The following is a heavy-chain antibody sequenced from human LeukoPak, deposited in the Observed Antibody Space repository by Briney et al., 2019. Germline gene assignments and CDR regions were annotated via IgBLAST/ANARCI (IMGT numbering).Heavy chain of an antibody. CDR1: GDSVSSNSAA. J-gene: IGHJ4*02. D-gene: IGHD5-12*01. Sequence: SQTLSLTCAISGDSVSSNSAAWNWIRQSPSRGLEWLGRTYYRSKWYNDYAVSVKSRKTINPDTSKNQLSLQLNSVTPEDTAVYYCATGSLATGVFDYWGQGTLVTVSS. CDR3: ATGSLATGVFDY. CDR2: TYYRSKWYN. V-gene: IGHV6-1*01.